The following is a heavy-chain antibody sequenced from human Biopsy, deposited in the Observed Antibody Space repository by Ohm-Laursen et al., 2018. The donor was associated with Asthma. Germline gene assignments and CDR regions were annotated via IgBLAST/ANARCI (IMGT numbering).Heavy chain of an antibody. D-gene: IGHD3-3*01. CDR2: IKHDGSEK. V-gene: IGHV3-7*01. Sequence: GSLRLSCTASGFTFGDYWMSWVRQVPGKELEWVANIKHDGSEKNHVDSLKGRFTISRGNAKNLLFLQMNSLRAEDTAVYYCARTFHFWSPYHAEHYQLWGQGTLVTVSS. CDR1: GFTFGDYW. J-gene: IGHJ1*01. CDR3: ARTFHFWSPYHAEHYQL.